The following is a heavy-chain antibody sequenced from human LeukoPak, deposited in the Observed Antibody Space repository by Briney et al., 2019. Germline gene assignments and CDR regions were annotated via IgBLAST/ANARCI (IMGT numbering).Heavy chain of an antibody. Sequence: GGSLRLSCAASGFTVSSYAMHWVRQAPGKGLEWVAVISYDGSNKYYADSVKGRFTISRDNSKNTLYLQMNSLRAEDTAVYYCARGPRSGSYYNNSNYWGQGTLVTVSS. D-gene: IGHD3-10*01. CDR2: ISYDGSNK. CDR1: GFTVSSYA. J-gene: IGHJ4*02. CDR3: ARGPRSGSYYNNSNY. V-gene: IGHV3-30-3*01.